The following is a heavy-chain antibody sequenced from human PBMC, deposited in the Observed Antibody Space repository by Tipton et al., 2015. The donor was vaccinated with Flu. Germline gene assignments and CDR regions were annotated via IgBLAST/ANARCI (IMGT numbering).Heavy chain of an antibody. V-gene: IGHV4-4*07. Sequence: TLSLTCTVSGGFISSYYWSWIRQPAGKGLEWIGRIYASGNTNYSPSLKSRVTISVGTSKSQFSLNLTSVTAADTAVYYCAREPRSGHDQAFDIWGQGTMVTVSS. D-gene: IGHD5-12*01. CDR1: GGFISSYY. CDR3: AREPRSGHDQAFDI. J-gene: IGHJ3*02. CDR2: IYASGNT.